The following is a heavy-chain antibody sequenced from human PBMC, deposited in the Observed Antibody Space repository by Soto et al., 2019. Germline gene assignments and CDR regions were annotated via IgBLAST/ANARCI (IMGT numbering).Heavy chain of an antibody. Sequence: EVQLLESGGGLVQPGGSLRLSCAASGFTFSSYAMSWVRQAPGKGLEWVSAISGSGGRTYYADSVKGRFTISRDNSKNTLYLQMNSLRAEDTAVYYCAKYVLRFLEWLLKENYFDYWGQGTLVTVSS. V-gene: IGHV3-23*01. D-gene: IGHD3-3*01. J-gene: IGHJ4*02. CDR3: AKYVLRFLEWLLKENYFDY. CDR1: GFTFSSYA. CDR2: ISGSGGRT.